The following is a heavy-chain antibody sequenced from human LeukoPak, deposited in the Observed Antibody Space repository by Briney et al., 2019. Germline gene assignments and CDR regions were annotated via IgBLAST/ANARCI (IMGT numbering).Heavy chain of an antibody. CDR2: IYTSGST. CDR3: ARDQRYCSGGSCYSKPADY. CDR1: GGSFSGSYY. J-gene: IGHJ4*02. D-gene: IGHD2-15*01. V-gene: IGHV4-61*02. Sequence: PSETLSLTCAVYGGSFSGSYYWSWIRQPAGKGLEWIGRIYTSGSTNYNPSLKSRVTISVDTSKNQFSLKLSSVTAADTAVYYCARDQRYCSGGSCYSKPADYWGQGTLVTVSS.